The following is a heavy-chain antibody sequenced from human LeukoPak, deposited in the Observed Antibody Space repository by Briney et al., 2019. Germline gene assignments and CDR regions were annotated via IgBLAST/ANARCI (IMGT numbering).Heavy chain of an antibody. CDR1: GGSISSGGYY. V-gene: IGHV4-31*03. CDR2: IYYSGST. D-gene: IGHD4-23*01. Sequence: SETLSLTCTVSGGSISSGGYYWSWIRQHPGKGLEWIGYIYYSGSTYYNPSLKSRVTISVDTSKNQFSLKLSSVTAADTAVYYCARDAVTRFGRPWGMDVWGQGTTVTVSS. J-gene: IGHJ6*02. CDR3: ARDAVTRFGRPWGMDV.